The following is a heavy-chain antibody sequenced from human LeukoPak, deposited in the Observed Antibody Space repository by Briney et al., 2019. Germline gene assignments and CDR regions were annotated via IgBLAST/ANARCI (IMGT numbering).Heavy chain of an antibody. CDR1: GDSVSIYY. J-gene: IGHJ4*02. CDR2: IYYRGNT. V-gene: IGHV4-59*02. Sequence: PSETLSLTCAVSGDSVSIYYWSWIRHPPGKGLEWSGYIYYRGNTNYNPSLKSRVTMAVDTSKNQFSLKVSSVTAADTAVYYCARAGNNWSFDYWGQGTLVTVSS. D-gene: IGHD1-1*01. CDR3: ARAGNNWSFDY.